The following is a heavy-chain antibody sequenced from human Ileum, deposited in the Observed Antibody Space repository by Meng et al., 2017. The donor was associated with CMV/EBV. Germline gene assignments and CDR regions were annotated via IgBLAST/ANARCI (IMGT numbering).Heavy chain of an antibody. D-gene: IGHD1-1*01. CDR1: GFTFSSYS. Sequence: GEALKISCAASGFTFSSYSMNWVRQASGKGLEWLSYISSSSSTIYYADSVKGRFTISRDNAKDTLYLQMNSLRAEDTAVYYCASYRYGTKDGHVLAWGQGTLVTVSS. CDR2: ISSSSSTI. V-gene: IGHV3-48*04. J-gene: IGHJ5*02. CDR3: ASYRYGTKDGHVLA.